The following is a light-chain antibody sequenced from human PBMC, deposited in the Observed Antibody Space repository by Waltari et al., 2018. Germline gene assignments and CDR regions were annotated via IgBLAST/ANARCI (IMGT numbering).Light chain of an antibody. CDR3: QELNNYPLT. V-gene: IGKV1-9*01. J-gene: IGKJ4*01. CDR1: QDLHKY. CDR2: AAT. Sequence: DIQLTQSPSFLSAFVGDRVTITCRASQDLHKYVAWYQQKSWKAPQLLIYAATTLHIGVPSRFSGGGSGTEFTLTISSLQPEDFATYYCQELNNYPLTFGGGTKVEIK.